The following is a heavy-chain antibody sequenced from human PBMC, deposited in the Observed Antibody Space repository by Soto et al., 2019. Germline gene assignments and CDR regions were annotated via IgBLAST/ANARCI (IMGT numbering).Heavy chain of an antibody. D-gene: IGHD6-13*01. CDR2: IVVGSGNT. V-gene: IGHV1-58*01. Sequence: QMQLVQSGPEVKKPGTSVKVSCKASGFTFTSSAVQWVRQARGQRLEWIGWIVVGSGNTNYAQKFQERVTITRDMSTSTAYMELSSLRSEDTAVYYCAAPSEVAAAGKYYYYGMDVWGQGTTVTVSS. J-gene: IGHJ6*02. CDR1: GFTFTSSA. CDR3: AAPSEVAAAGKYYYYGMDV.